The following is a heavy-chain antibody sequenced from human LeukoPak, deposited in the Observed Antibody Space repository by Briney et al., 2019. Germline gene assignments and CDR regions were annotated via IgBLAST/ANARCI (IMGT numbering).Heavy chain of an antibody. D-gene: IGHD3-3*01. V-gene: IGHV6-1*01. CDR2: AYYTSKWIT. CDR3: EGGFWPHGITV. Sequence: SQTLSLTCAISGDSVSSDTTAWNWIRQSPSRGPEWLGRAYYTSKWITNYAVSVRSRITVNPNTSNNQFSLQLNSVTPEDTAVYYGEGGFWPHGITVGAPGPTVTVS. CDR1: GDSVSSDTTA. J-gene: IGHJ6*02.